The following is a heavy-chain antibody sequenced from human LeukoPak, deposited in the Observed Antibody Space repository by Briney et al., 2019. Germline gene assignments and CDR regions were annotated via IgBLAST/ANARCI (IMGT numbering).Heavy chain of an antibody. CDR1: GVSISSNNY. Sequence: SGTLSLTCAVSGVSISSNNYWSWIRQPPGKGLEWIGEINHSGSTNYNPSLKSRVTISVDTSKNQLSLKLSSMTAADTAVYYCARQWLVSPLFDYWGQGTLVTVSS. CDR2: INHSGST. CDR3: ARQWLVSPLFDY. J-gene: IGHJ4*02. V-gene: IGHV4-4*02. D-gene: IGHD6-19*01.